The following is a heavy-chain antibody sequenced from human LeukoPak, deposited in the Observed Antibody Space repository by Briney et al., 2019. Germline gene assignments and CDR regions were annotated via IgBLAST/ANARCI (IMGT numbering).Heavy chain of an antibody. CDR1: GYTFTDYT. J-gene: IGHJ4*02. CDR3: ARGPWIGWLRTWNYFDY. D-gene: IGHD5-12*01. CDR2: INPKTSAT. V-gene: IGHV1-2*02. Sequence: ASVKVSCKASGYTFTDYTLHWVRQAPGQGLEWMGWINPKTSATNYAQTFQDRVTMTTDTSISTAYMELMRLRSDDTAVYYCARGPWIGWLRTWNYFDYWGQGTLVTVSS.